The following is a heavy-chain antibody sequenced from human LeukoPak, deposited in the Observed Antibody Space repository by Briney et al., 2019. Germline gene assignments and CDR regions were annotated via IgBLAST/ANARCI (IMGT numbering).Heavy chain of an antibody. CDR1: GFTFSNYW. Sequence: GASLRLSCAASGFTFSNYWMHWVRQAPGKGLVWVSRINGDGSYTNYADSVKGRFTISRDNAKNTLYLQMNSLRAEDTAVYYCARDLADWGQGTLVTLST. D-gene: IGHD6-19*01. J-gene: IGHJ4*02. V-gene: IGHV3-74*01. CDR2: INGDGSYT. CDR3: ARDLAD.